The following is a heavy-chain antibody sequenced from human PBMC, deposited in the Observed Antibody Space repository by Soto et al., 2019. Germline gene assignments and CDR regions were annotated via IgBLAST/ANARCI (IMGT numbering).Heavy chain of an antibody. CDR3: ASVTLYGSSGYRRYFQH. CDR1: GGTFSRYA. D-gene: IGHD3-22*01. CDR2: IIPIFGTA. J-gene: IGHJ1*01. V-gene: IGHV1-69*13. Sequence: SVKVYCKAAGGTFSRYAISWVRQAPGQGLEWMGGIIPIFGTANYAQKFQGRVTITADESTSTAYMELSSLRSEDTAVYYCASVTLYGSSGYRRYFQHCGQRTLVPVSS.